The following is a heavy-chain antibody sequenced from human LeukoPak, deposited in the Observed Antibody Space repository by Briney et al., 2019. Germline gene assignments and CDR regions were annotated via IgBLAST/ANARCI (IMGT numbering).Heavy chain of an antibody. J-gene: IGHJ5*02. CDR3: ARPIVAAGSNWFDP. CDR1: GYTFTSYG. Sequence: SVKVSCKASGYTFTSYGISWVRHAPGQGLEWPSWISAYNGNTNYAQKLQGRVTMTTDTSTSTAYMELRSLRSDDTAVYYCARPIVAAGSNWFDPWGQGTLVTVSS. D-gene: IGHD6-13*01. CDR2: ISAYNGNT. V-gene: IGHV1-18*01.